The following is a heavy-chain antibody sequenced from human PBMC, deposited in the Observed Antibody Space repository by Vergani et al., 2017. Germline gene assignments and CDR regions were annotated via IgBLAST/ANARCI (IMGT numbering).Heavy chain of an antibody. CDR2: IYPADSDP. D-gene: IGHD3-22*01. Sequence: EVELVQSGPEMRKPGESLKISCKGSEYSFGNYWIGWVRQMPGKGLEWMGIIYPADSDPRYSPSFQGQVTISVDKSISTAYLQRSSLRASDSAMYYCARLYGRDSSGSKYFDYWGQGTLVTVSS. J-gene: IGHJ4*02. CDR3: ARLYGRDSSGSKYFDY. V-gene: IGHV5-51*03. CDR1: EYSFGNYW.